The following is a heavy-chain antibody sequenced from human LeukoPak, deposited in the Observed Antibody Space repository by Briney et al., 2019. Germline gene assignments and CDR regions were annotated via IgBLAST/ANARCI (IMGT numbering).Heavy chain of an antibody. CDR1: GGTFISYA. CDR2: IIPIFGTA. CDR3: ARGGIAAAGTYYWYFDL. Sequence: SVKVSCKASGGTFISYAISWVRQAPGQGLEWMGRIIPIFGTANYAQKFQGRVTINTDESTSTAYMELSSLRSEDTAVYYCARGGIAAAGTYYWYFDLWGRGTLVTVSS. J-gene: IGHJ2*01. D-gene: IGHD6-13*01. V-gene: IGHV1-69*05.